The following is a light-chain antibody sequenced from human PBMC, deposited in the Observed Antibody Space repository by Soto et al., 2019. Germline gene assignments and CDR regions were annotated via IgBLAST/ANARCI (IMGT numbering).Light chain of an antibody. CDR1: HSINSP. V-gene: IGKV1-39*01. Sequence: DIQMTQSPSSLSASVGDRVTITCRASHSINSPLHWYQQKPGKAPNLLIYTSSNLQSGGPSRFSCGGSGSDFTLNISRLQGDDVATYYCQQTYSDAITVGQGTRLDIK. CDR3: QQTYSDAIT. CDR2: TSS. J-gene: IGKJ5*01.